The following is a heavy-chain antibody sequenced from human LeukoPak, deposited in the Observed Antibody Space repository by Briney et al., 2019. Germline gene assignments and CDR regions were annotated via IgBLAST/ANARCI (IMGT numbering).Heavy chain of an antibody. V-gene: IGHV3-23*01. CDR1: GFTFSSYA. CDR3: AKVPYYFDGSGSYFDY. J-gene: IGHJ4*02. D-gene: IGHD3-22*01. CDR2: LSGSGGGT. Sequence: GGSLRLSCAASGFTFSSYAMSWVRQAPGKGLEWVSGLSGSGGGTYYADSVKGRFTSSRDNSKNTLYLQMNSLRAEDTALYYCAKVPYYFDGSGSYFDYWGQGTLVTVSS.